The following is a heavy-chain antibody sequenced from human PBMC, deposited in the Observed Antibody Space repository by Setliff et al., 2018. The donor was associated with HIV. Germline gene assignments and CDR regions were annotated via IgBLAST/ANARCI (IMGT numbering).Heavy chain of an antibody. J-gene: IGHJ1*01. CDR2: IWHDGGNN. Sequence: SLRLSCATSGLTFSGTGMHWVRQAPGKGLEWVAVIWHDGGNNYYADSVKGRFTISRDNSRNTLFLQMNNLRAEDTAVYYCARVGNSNGLIQYFQNWGQGTLVTV. V-gene: IGHV3-33*01. D-gene: IGHD6-19*01. CDR1: GLTFSGTG. CDR3: ARVGNSNGLIQYFQN.